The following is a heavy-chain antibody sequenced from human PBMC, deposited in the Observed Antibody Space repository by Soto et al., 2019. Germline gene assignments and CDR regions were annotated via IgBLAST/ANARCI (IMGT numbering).Heavy chain of an antibody. J-gene: IGHJ6*02. CDR1: GGTFSSYA. Sequence: QVQLVQSGAEVKKPGSSVKVSCKASGGTFSSYAISWVRQAPGQGLEWMGGIIPIFGTANYAQKFQGRVTITADESTSTAYRELSSLRSEDTAVYYCAREYCSSTSCYVAGRGRNYYYYGMDVWGQGTTVTVSS. CDR2: IIPIFGTA. D-gene: IGHD2-2*01. V-gene: IGHV1-69*01. CDR3: AREYCSSTSCYVAGRGRNYYYYGMDV.